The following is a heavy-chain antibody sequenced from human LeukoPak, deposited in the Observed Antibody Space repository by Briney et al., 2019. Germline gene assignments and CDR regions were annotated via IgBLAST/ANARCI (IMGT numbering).Heavy chain of an antibody. Sequence: GGSLRLSCAASGFTFSGSAMSWVRQAPGKGLEWVSSISSSSSYIYYADSVKGRFTISRDNAKNSLYLEMNSLRAEDTAVYYCARALGVSGYSCGYWGQGTLVTVSS. CDR1: GFTFSGSA. V-gene: IGHV3-21*01. D-gene: IGHD5-18*01. CDR2: ISSSSSYI. J-gene: IGHJ4*02. CDR3: ARALGVSGYSCGY.